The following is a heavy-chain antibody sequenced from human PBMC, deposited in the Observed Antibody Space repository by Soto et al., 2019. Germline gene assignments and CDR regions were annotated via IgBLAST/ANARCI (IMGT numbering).Heavy chain of an antibody. D-gene: IGHD2-8*01. V-gene: IGHV4-61*01. J-gene: IGHJ5*02. CDR2: IYYSGST. CDR1: GGSVSSGSYY. CDR3: ARDVRVYAIMGGSANWFDP. Sequence: QVQLQESGPGLVKPSETLSLTCTVSGGSVSSGSYYWSWIRQPPGKGLEWIGYIYYSGSTNYNPSLTSPVTISVDTSKNLFSLKLSSVTAADTAVYYCARDVRVYAIMGGSANWFDPWGQGTLVTVSS.